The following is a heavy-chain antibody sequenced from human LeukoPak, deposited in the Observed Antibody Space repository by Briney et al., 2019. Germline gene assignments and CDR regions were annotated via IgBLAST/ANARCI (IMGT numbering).Heavy chain of an antibody. CDR2: INPNSDGT. CDR3: ARVFRDYYFDY. Sequence: ASVKVSCKASGYTFTCYYMHWVRQAPGQGLEWMGWINPNSDGTNYAQKFQGRVTMTRDTSISRAYMELSRMRSDDTAVYYCARVFRDYYFDYWGQGALVTVSS. V-gene: IGHV1-2*02. D-gene: IGHD3-3*01. J-gene: IGHJ4*02. CDR1: GYTFTCYY.